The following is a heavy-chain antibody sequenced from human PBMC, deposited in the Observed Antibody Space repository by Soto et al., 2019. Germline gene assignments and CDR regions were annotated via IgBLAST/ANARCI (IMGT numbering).Heavy chain of an antibody. Sequence: VGSLRLSCAASPFTFSSYGMTWIRQAPRQVLEWVSFSSATGAGTYYADYVKGRFTTPRNNTKHTTDPQMTFLRADDTAVYYCAKARRAAGNYGFYPDFWGQGALVTVSS. CDR1: PFTFSSYG. CDR2: SSATGAGT. J-gene: IGHJ4*02. D-gene: IGHD1-7*01. V-gene: IGHV3-23*01. CDR3: AKARRAAGNYGFYPDF.